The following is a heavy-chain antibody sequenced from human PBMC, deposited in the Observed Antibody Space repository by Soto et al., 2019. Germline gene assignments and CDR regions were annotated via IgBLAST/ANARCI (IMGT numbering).Heavy chain of an antibody. Sequence: QVQLVQSGAEVKKPGSSVKVSCKASGDTFSNHAINWVRQAPGQGLEWVGGISPIFGTANYAQKFQGRVTITADASTSTAYMALSSLRSEDTAVYFCARNAGGATILYYFDYWGRGTLVTVSS. CDR1: GDTFSNHA. J-gene: IGHJ4*02. D-gene: IGHD5-12*01. V-gene: IGHV1-69*01. CDR2: ISPIFGTA. CDR3: ARNAGGATILYYFDY.